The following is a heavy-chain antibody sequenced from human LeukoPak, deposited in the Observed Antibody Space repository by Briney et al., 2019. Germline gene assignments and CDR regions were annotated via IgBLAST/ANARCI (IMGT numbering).Heavy chain of an antibody. V-gene: IGHV3-74*03. D-gene: IGHD1-14*01. CDR3: ARVRYNNALDY. CDR1: GFTFSSYW. J-gene: IGHJ4*02. Sequence: GGSLRLSCTASGFTFSSYWMHWVRQAPGKGLVWVSHIKTDGSSITYADSVKGRFTISRDNAKNTLYLQMNSLRAEDTAVYYCARVRYNNALDYWGQGTPVTASS. CDR2: IKTDGSSI.